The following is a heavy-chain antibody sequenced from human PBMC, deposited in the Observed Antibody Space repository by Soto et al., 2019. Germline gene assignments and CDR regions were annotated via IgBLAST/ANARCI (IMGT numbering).Heavy chain of an antibody. D-gene: IGHD4-17*01. J-gene: IGHJ4*02. CDR3: ARRYGPGFDY. Sequence: QVQLQESGPGLVKPSETLSLTCTVSGGSISSYYWSWIRQPPGKGLEWIGYIYYSGSTNYNPSIKSRVTISVDTSKNQFSLKLSSVTAADPAVYYCARRYGPGFDYWGQGTLVTVSS. CDR1: GGSISSYY. CDR2: IYYSGST. V-gene: IGHV4-59*08.